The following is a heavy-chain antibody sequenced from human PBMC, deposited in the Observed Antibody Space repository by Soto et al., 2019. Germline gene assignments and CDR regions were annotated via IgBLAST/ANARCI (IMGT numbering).Heavy chain of an antibody. CDR2: VYYTGET. D-gene: IGHD4-17*01. J-gene: IGHJ6*02. V-gene: IGHV4-59*08. Sequence: QVQLQQSGPRLVKPSETLSLTCTVSSGPDRSHNWGWIRQPPGRGLEWIGYVYYTGETAYNPSLRGRVTISADTSTNDIPLTLSSVSAADTAVYYCVRQGIDYLHGLVDVWGQGTTVSVSS. CDR1: SGPDRSHN. CDR3: VRQGIDYLHGLVDV.